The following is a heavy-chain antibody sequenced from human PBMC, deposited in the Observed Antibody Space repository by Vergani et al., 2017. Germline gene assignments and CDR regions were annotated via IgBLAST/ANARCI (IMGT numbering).Heavy chain of an antibody. V-gene: IGHV4-34*01. CDR2: INHSGST. CDR1: GGSFSGYY. D-gene: IGHD2-21*01. Sequence: QVQLQQWGAGLLKPSETLSLTCAVYGGSFSGYYWSWIRQPPGKGLEWIGEINHSGSTYYNTSLKSPVTISVDTSKNQFSLKLSSVTAADSAVYYCARHCQPRDILWSGYWGQGTLVTVSS. J-gene: IGHJ4*02. CDR3: ARHCQPRDILWSGY.